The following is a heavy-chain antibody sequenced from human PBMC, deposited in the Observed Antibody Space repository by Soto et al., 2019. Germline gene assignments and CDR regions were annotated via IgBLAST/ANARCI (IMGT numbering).Heavy chain of an antibody. CDR3: AKSMTTVSFDYYYYYGLDV. CDR2: IHYSENT. Sequence: QVRLQESGPGLVKPSGTLSLTCNISGGSTRSNNWWNWVRQAPGKGLEWIGEIHYSENTNYNASLKSRATISPGKSKTQFSLTLTSVTAADTAVYYCAKSMTTVSFDYYYYYGLDVWGQGTTVTVSS. V-gene: IGHV4-4*02. CDR1: GGSTRSNNW. D-gene: IGHD4-4*01. J-gene: IGHJ6*02.